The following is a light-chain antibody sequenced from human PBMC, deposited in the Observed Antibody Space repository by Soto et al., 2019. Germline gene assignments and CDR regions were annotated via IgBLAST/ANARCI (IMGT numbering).Light chain of an antibody. CDR2: VAS. Sequence: EIVLTQSPATLSVSPGERATLSCRASQSVSSNLAWYQQKPGQAPRLLIYVASTRATGVPARFSGSGSGREFTLTISSLQSEDFAVYYCQQYNNWPRGTFXQGTKVDIK. J-gene: IGKJ1*01. CDR3: QQYNNWPRGT. CDR1: QSVSSN. V-gene: IGKV3-15*01.